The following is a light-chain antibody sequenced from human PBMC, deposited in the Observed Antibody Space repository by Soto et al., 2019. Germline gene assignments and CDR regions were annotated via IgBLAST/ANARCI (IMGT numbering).Light chain of an antibody. V-gene: IGLV1-40*01. CDR2: GTS. CDR1: SSNIGAGYD. CDR3: QSYDSSLSGTVV. Sequence: QSVLTQPPSVSGAPGQRVTISCTGSSSNIGAGYDVHWYQQLPGTAPKLLIYGTSNRPSGVPDRFSGSKSATSASLAITGLQAEDEADYYCQSYDSSLSGTVVFGGGTKLTVL. J-gene: IGLJ2*01.